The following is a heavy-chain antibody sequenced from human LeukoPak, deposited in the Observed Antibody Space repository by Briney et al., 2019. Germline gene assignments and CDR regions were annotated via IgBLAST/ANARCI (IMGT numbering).Heavy chain of an antibody. V-gene: IGHV1-18*01. CDR3: ARAYYDFWGGYSVDY. D-gene: IGHD3-3*01. Sequence: ASVKVSCKASGYTFTSYGISWVRQAPGQGLEWMGWISAYNGNTNYAQKLQGRVTMTTDTSTSTAYMELRSLRSDDTAVYYCARAYYDFWGGYSVDYWGQGTLVTVSS. CDR1: GYTFTSYG. CDR2: ISAYNGNT. J-gene: IGHJ4*02.